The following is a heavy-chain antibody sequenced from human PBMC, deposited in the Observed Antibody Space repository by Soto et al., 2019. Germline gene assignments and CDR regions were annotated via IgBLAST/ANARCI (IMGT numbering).Heavy chain of an antibody. Sequence: SETLSLTCTVSGGSISSYYLSWIRQPPGKGLEWIGYIYFRGTTNYNPSLKSRVTMSADTSKNQFSLKLNSVTAADTAVYYCARMNYYDTSGYPFDYWGQGMMVTVSS. J-gene: IGHJ4*02. V-gene: IGHV4-59*01. CDR2: IYFRGTT. D-gene: IGHD3-22*01. CDR3: ARMNYYDTSGYPFDY. CDR1: GGSISSYY.